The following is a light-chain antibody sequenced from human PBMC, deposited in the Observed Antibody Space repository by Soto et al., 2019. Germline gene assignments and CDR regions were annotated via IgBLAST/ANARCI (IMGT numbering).Light chain of an antibody. CDR3: QQLKSYPRIT. J-gene: IGKJ5*01. V-gene: IGKV1-9*01. Sequence: DIQLTQSPSFLSASVGDRVTITCRASQGINNYLAWYQQKPGKAPKLLIYAASTLQSGVPSRFSVSGSCTAFTLTISSLQPEDFATYYCQQLKSYPRITFGQGTRLEIK. CDR2: AAS. CDR1: QGINNY.